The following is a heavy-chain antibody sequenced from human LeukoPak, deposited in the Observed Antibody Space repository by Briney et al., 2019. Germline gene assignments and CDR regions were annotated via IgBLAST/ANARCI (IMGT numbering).Heavy chain of an antibody. J-gene: IGHJ6*02. CDR2: MNTNTGKA. CDR3: AREEGGLDV. V-gene: IGHV7-4-1*02. CDR1: GHDFSIYT. Sequence: ASVEVSCKPSGHDFSIYTLNWVRQVPGQGPEWMGWMNTNTGKATYAQDFRGRFVFSFDSSVSTAYLEITSLQAADTAVYYCAREEGGLDVWGQGTTVIVSS.